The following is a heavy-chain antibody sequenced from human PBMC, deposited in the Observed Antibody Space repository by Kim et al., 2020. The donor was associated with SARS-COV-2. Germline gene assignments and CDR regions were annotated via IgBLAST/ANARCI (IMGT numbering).Heavy chain of an antibody. J-gene: IGHJ5*02. CDR2: INPSGGST. CDR1: GYTFTSYY. Sequence: ASVKVSCKASGYTFTSYYMHWVRQAPGQGLEWMGIINPSGGSTSYAQKFQGRVTMTRDTSTSTVYMELSSLRSEDTAVYYCARDHSGEYSSRPFDPWGQGTLVTVSS. D-gene: IGHD6-13*01. V-gene: IGHV1-46*01. CDR3: ARDHSGEYSSRPFDP.